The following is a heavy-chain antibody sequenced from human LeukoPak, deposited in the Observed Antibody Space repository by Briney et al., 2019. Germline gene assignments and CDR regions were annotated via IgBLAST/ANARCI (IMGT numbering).Heavy chain of an antibody. CDR2: IYSGGST. Sequence: GGSLRLSCAASGFTVSGNYMSWVRQAPGKGLEWVSVIYSGGSTYYADSVKGRFTISRDSSKNMLYLQMNSLRAEDTALYYCARDPFGYQPPDYWGQGTLVTVSS. CDR1: GFTVSGNY. V-gene: IGHV3-53*01. D-gene: IGHD2-2*01. J-gene: IGHJ4*02. CDR3: ARDPFGYQPPDY.